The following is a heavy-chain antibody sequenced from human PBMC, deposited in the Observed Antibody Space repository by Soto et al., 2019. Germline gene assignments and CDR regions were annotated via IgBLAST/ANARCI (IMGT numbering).Heavy chain of an antibody. CDR1: GFTFSTYP. CDR2: ISYHGSNR. J-gene: IGHJ4*02. Sequence: GGSLRLSCAASGFTFSTYPMHWVRQAPGKGLEWVTIISYHGSNRFYADSVKGRFTISRDNSKNTLYLQMDSLRAEDTAVYYCARVYTSTWLVDYWGQGTLVTVSS. CDR3: ARVYTSTWLVDY. V-gene: IGHV3-30-3*01. D-gene: IGHD6-13*01.